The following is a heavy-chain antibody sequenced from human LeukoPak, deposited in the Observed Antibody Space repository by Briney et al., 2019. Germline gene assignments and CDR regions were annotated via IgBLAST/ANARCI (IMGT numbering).Heavy chain of an antibody. CDR2: IYSSGST. CDR3: ARGIAAASERALDI. D-gene: IGHD6-13*01. J-gene: IGHJ3*02. V-gene: IGHV4-4*07. Sequence: PSETLFLTCTVSGGSISSYYWSWVRQPAGKGLEWIGRIYSSGSTDYNPSLKSRVTMSVDTSKNQFSLKLTSVTAADTAVYYCARGIAAASERALDIWGQGTTVTVSS. CDR1: GGSISSYY.